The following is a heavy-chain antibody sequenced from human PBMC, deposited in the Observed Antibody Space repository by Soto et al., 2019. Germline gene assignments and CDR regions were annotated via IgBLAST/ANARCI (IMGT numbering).Heavy chain of an antibody. D-gene: IGHD6-19*01. J-gene: IGHJ4*02. CDR1: GYTFTSYY. CDR2: INPSGGST. CDR3: ARDTRQAVACMY. V-gene: IGHV1-46*01. Sequence: QVQLVQSGAEVKKPGASVKVSCKASGYTFTSYYMHWVRQAPGQGLEWMGIINPSGGSTSYAQKFQGRVTMTRDTSASTVYMELSSLRSEDTAVYYCARDTRQAVACMYWGQGTLVTVSS.